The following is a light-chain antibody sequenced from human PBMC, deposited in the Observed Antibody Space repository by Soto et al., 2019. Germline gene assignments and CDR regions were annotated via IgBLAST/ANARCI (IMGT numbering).Light chain of an antibody. V-gene: IGKV3-20*01. Sequence: EIVMTQSPGTLSVSPGERVTLSCRASQSVGNNLAWHQQKPGQAPRLLIYGASSRATGIPDRFSGSGSGTDFTLTISRLEPEDFAVYYCQQYGSSTTFGQGTKVDIK. CDR3: QQYGSSTT. CDR2: GAS. J-gene: IGKJ1*01. CDR1: QSVGNN.